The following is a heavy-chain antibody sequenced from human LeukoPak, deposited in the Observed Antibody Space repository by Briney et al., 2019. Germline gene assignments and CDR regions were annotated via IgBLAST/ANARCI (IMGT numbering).Heavy chain of an antibody. CDR2: ITGSGGST. CDR1: GFTFSSYA. D-gene: IGHD5-18*01. J-gene: IGHJ2*01. Sequence: GRSLRLSCAASGFTFSSYAMSWVRQAPGKGLEWVSAITGSGGSTYYADSVKGRFTISRDNSKNTLYLQMNSLRAEDTAVYYCAKDTASSWWYFDLWGRGTPVTVSS. V-gene: IGHV3-23*01. CDR3: AKDTASSWWYFDL.